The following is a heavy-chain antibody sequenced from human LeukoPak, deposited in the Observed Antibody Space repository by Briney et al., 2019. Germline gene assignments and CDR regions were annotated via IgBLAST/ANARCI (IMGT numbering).Heavy chain of an antibody. V-gene: IGHV1-18*01. CDR3: ARESGYSGYHQHDAFDI. D-gene: IGHD5-12*01. Sequence: APVKVSCKASGYTFTSYGISWVRQTPVQGLEWMGWVCAYNGNKNYAQKLQCRVTMTTDTSTSTAYMELRSLRSDDTAVYYCARESGYSGYHQHDAFDIWGQGTMVTVSS. J-gene: IGHJ3*02. CDR1: GYTFTSYG. CDR2: VCAYNGNK.